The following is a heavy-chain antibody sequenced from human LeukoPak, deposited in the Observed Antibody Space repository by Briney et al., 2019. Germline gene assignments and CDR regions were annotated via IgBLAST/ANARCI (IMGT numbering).Heavy chain of an antibody. Sequence: PSETLSLTCTVSGGSISSSSYYWGWIRQPPGTGLEWIGSIYYSGSTYYNPSLKSRVTISVDTSKNQFSLKLSSVTAADTAVYYCARASIAAAGTGFDPWGQGTLVTVSS. J-gene: IGHJ5*02. CDR3: ARASIAAAGTGFDP. D-gene: IGHD6-13*01. CDR2: IYYSGST. V-gene: IGHV4-39*07. CDR1: GGSISSSSYY.